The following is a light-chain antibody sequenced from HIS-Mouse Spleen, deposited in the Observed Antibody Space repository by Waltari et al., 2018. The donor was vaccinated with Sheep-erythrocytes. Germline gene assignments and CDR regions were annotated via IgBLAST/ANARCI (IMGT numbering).Light chain of an antibody. CDR2: LGS. CDR1: QSLLHSNGYNY. V-gene: IGKV2-28*01. CDR3: MQALQTPWT. J-gene: IGKJ1*01. Sequence: DIVMTQSPLSLPVTPGEPASISCRSSQSLLHSNGYNYLDWYLQKPGQSPQLLIYLGSNRASGVPDRFSGSGSGTDFTLKIRRVEAEDVGVYYCMQALQTPWTFGQGTK.